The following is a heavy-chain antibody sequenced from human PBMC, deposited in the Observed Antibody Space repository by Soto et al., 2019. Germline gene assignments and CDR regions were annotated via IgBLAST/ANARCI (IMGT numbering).Heavy chain of an antibody. Sequence: EVQLVESGGGLVQPGGSLRLSCAASGFTFSTYWMGWVRQAPGKGLEWVANIKQDGSEEKYVDSVKGRVTISRDNAKNSLSLQMNSLRAEDTAVYYCARMGAREAAYYYYGMDVWGQGTTVTVSS. CDR2: IKQDGSEE. D-gene: IGHD1-26*01. V-gene: IGHV3-7*03. CDR1: GFTFSTYW. CDR3: ARMGAREAAYYYYGMDV. J-gene: IGHJ6*02.